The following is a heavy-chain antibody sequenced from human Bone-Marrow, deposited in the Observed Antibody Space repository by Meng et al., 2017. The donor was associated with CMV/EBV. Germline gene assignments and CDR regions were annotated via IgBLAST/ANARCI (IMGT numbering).Heavy chain of an antibody. D-gene: IGHD3-22*01. V-gene: IGHV4-34*01. Sequence: QAQPEQWGPVLLKPSETRSPTVAFYCGSFSGYYWSWIRQPPGKGLEWIGEINHSGSTNYNPSLKSRVTISVDTSKNQFSLKLSSVTAADTAVYYCARGVDYYDSSGYYYWGQGTLVTVSS. CDR1: CGSFSGYY. J-gene: IGHJ4*02. CDR3: ARGVDYYDSSGYYY. CDR2: INHSGST.